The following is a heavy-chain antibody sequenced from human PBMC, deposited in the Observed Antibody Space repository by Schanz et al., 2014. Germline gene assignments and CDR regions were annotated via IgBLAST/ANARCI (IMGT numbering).Heavy chain of an antibody. CDR2: ISGGGGSA. CDR3: AKVWGSDYFYPFES. D-gene: IGHD3-22*01. CDR1: GFTFNNYD. J-gene: IGHJ4*02. Sequence: EVQLVESGGGLVQPGGSLRLSCAASGFTFNNYDMNWVRLVPGKGLECVSGISGGGGSAYYADSVKGRFTISRDNSKNALYLQMSSLRAEDTAVYYCAKVWGSDYFYPFESWGQGTLVTVSS. V-gene: IGHV3-23*04.